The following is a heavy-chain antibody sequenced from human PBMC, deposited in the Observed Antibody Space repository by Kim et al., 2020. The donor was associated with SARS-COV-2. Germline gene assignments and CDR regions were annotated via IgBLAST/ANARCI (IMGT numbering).Heavy chain of an antibody. Sequence: GESLKISCKGSGYSFTSYWIGWVRQMPGKGLEWMGIFYPGDSDTRYSPSFQGQVTISADKSISTAYLQWSSLKASDTAMYYCARLAARDYYDSSGYDNYWYFDLWGRGTLVTVSS. CDR2: FYPGDSDT. J-gene: IGHJ2*01. D-gene: IGHD3-22*01. CDR3: ARLAARDYYDSSGYDNYWYFDL. V-gene: IGHV5-51*01. CDR1: GYSFTSYW.